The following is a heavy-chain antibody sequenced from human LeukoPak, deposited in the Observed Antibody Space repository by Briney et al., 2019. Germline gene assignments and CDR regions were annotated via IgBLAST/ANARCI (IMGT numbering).Heavy chain of an antibody. CDR2: IYYSGST. D-gene: IGHD3-22*01. CDR3: VRDRDYYDSSGYGTFDI. V-gene: IGHV4-59*01. J-gene: IGHJ3*02. CDR1: FGSIASYY. Sequence: PSETLSLTCTVSFGSIASYYWSWIRQPPGKGLEWIGYIYYSGSTNYNPSLKSRVSIPLDMSKNQLSLKLNSVTAADTAVYYCVRDRDYYDSSGYGTFDIWGKGTMVTVSS.